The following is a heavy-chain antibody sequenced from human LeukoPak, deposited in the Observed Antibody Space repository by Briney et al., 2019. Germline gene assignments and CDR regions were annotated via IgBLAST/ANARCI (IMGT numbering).Heavy chain of an antibody. CDR1: GFTFSSYA. V-gene: IGHV3-23*01. CDR3: AKGAMAVSSSTPGVRYYYMDV. J-gene: IGHJ6*03. Sequence: GGSLRLSCAASGFTFSSYAMSWVRQPPGKGLEWVSAISGSGGSTYSADSVKGRFTISRDNSKNTLYLQMNSLSAEDTAVYYCAKGAMAVSSSTPGVRYYYMDVWGKGTTVTVSS. CDR2: ISGSGGST. D-gene: IGHD6-6*01.